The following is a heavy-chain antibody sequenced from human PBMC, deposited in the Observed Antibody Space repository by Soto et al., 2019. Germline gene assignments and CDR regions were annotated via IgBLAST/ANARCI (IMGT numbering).Heavy chain of an antibody. CDR1: GYSFTSYW. CDR2: IYPGDSDT. CDR3: ARHLTSPLGGMDV. V-gene: IGHV5-51*01. J-gene: IGHJ6*02. Sequence: LGESLKISCKGSGYSFTSYWIGWVRQMPGKGLEWMGIIYPGDSDTRYSPSFQGQVTISADKSISTAYLQWSSLKASDTAMYYCARHLTSPLGGMDVWGQGTTVTVSS. D-gene: IGHD7-27*01.